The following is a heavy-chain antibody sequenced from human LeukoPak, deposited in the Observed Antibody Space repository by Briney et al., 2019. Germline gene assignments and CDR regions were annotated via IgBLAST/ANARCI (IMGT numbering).Heavy chain of an antibody. V-gene: IGHV3-7*01. CDR1: GFTFSTYW. Sequence: PGGSLRLSCAASGFTFSTYWMSWVRQAPGKGLEWVANIKTDGSEKYCVDSVKGRFTIPRDNAKNSMYLQMNSLTTEDTAVYYCAREVPWYAFKYDAFDIWGLGTMVTVSS. CDR2: IKTDGSEK. CDR3: AREVPWYAFKYDAFDI. J-gene: IGHJ3*02. D-gene: IGHD3-10*01.